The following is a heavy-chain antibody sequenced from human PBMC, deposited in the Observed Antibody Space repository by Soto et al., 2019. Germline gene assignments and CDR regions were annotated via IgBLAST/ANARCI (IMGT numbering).Heavy chain of an antibody. CDR1: GGSISSYY. CDR3: ARVESSGEYFDY. D-gene: IGHD3-22*01. CDR2: IYYSGST. V-gene: IGHV4-59*01. Sequence: HVQLQESGPGLVKPSETLSLTCTVSGGSISSYYWSWIRQPPGKGLEWIGYIYYSGSTNYNPSLKSRVTISVDTSKNQFSLKLSSVTAADTAVYYCARVESSGEYFDYWGQGTLVTVSS. J-gene: IGHJ4*02.